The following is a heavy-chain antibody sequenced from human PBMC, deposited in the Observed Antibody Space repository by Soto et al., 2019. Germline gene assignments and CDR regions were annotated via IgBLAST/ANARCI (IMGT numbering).Heavy chain of an antibody. J-gene: IGHJ4*02. CDR1: GGSFSGYY. CDR2: INHSGST. D-gene: IGHD4-17*01. CDR3: ARLKGGGDYGIDY. V-gene: IGHV4-34*01. Sequence: QVQLQQWGAGLLKPSETLSLTCAVYGGSFSGYYWSWIRQPPGKGLEWIGEINHSGSTNYNPSLKSRVTISVDTSKNQFSLKLSSVTAADTAVYYCARLKGGGDYGIDYWGQGTLVTVSS.